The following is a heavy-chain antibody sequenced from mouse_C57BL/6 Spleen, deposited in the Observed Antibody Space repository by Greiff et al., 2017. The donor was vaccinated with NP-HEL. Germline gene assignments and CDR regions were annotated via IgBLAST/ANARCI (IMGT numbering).Heavy chain of an antibody. CDR2: INPNNGGT. J-gene: IGHJ2*01. CDR3: ASGIYYGNYFDY. Sequence: EVQLQQSGPELVKPGASVKISCKASGYTFTDYYMNWVKQSHGKSLEWIGDINPNNGGTSYNQKFKGKATLTVDKSSSTAYMELRSLTSEDSAVYYCASGIYYGNYFDYWGQGTTLTVSS. V-gene: IGHV1-26*01. CDR1: GYTFTDYY. D-gene: IGHD2-1*01.